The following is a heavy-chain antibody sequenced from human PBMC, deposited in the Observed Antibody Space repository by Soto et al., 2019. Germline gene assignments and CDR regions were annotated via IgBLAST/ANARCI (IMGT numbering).Heavy chain of an antibody. CDR3: ERRSCDSIFGSLDY. CDR2: IYYSGST. CDR1: GGSISSGDW. Sequence: QVQLQESGPGLVKPSGTLSLTCAVSGGSISSGDWCWSWVRQSPGKGLEWIGEIYYSGSTTYNPSLKGRVTLSADKSENQFSLRLSSVTAADTAVYYCERRSCDSIFGSLDYLGQGTLGTVSS. D-gene: IGHD2-15*01. J-gene: IGHJ4*02. V-gene: IGHV4-4*02.